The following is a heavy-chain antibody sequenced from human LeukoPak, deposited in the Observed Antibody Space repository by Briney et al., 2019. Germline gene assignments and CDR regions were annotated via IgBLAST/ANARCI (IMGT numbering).Heavy chain of an antibody. CDR1: GDSLSSNTVA. D-gene: IGHD2-21*01. V-gene: IGHV6-1*01. CDR3: ARGDIPLDY. J-gene: IGHJ4*02. Sequence: SQTLSLTCALSGDSLSSNTVAWNWIRQSPSSGLEWLGRTYFKSKWYNNYAISVKSRITISPDTSKNQFSLQLNSVTPEDTAVYYCARGDIPLDYWGQGTLVTVSS. CDR2: TYFKSKWYN.